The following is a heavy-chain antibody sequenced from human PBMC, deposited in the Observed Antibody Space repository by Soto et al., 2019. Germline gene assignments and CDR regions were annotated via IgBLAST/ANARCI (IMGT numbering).Heavy chain of an antibody. D-gene: IGHD2-21*01. CDR3: AKDSIPDYYYYGMDV. V-gene: IGHV3-23*01. Sequence: GGSLRLSCAASGFTFSSYAMSWVRQAPGKGLEWVSAISGSGGSTYYADSVKGRFTISRDNSKNTLYLQMNSLRAEDTAVYYYAKDSIPDYYYYGMDVWGQGTTVTVSS. CDR2: ISGSGGST. J-gene: IGHJ6*02. CDR1: GFTFSSYA.